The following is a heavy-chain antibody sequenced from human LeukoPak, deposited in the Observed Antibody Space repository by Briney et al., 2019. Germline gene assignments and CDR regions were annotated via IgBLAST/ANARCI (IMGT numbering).Heavy chain of an antibody. V-gene: IGHV4-59*01. Sequence: SETLSLTCTVSGGSISSYYWSLIRQPPGKGLEWIGYIYYSGSTNYNPSLKSRVTISVDTSKNQFSLKLSSVTAADTAVYYCASSWAAADNNWFDPWGQGTLVTVSS. CDR3: ASSWAAADNNWFDP. CDR1: GGSISSYY. D-gene: IGHD6-13*01. CDR2: IYYSGST. J-gene: IGHJ5*02.